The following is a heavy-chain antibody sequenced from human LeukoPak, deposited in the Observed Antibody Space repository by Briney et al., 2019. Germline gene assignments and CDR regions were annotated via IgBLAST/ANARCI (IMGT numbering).Heavy chain of an antibody. CDR3: AKDLGHCSSISCYFDY. CDR1: GFTFSNYA. V-gene: IGHV3-23*01. J-gene: IGHJ4*02. D-gene: IGHD2-2*01. Sequence: PGGSLRLSRAASGFTFSNYAMSWVRQAPGKGLEWVSAISYSGGSTYYADSVKGRFTISRDNSMNTLYLQVNSLRAEDTGVFYCAKDLGHCSSISCYFDYWGQGTLVTVSS. CDR2: ISYSGGST.